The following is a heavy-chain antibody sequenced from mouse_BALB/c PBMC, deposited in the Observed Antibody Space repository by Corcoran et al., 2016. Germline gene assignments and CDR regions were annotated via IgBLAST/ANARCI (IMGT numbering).Heavy chain of an antibody. CDR3: ARWGITTFDY. Sequence: EVLLQQSGPELVKPGTSVKISCKASGYTFTDYNMDWVRQSHGKSLEWIGDINPRSGGTIYNQTFKGKATLTLDKSSSTAYMELRSLTSEDTAVDYCARWGITTFDYWGQGTTVTVSS. D-gene: IGHD1-1*01. J-gene: IGHJ2*01. CDR2: INPRSGGT. CDR1: GYTFTDYN. V-gene: IGHV1-18*01.